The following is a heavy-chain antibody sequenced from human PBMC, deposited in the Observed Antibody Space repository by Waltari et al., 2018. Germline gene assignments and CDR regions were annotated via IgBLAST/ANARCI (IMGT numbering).Heavy chain of an antibody. V-gene: IGHV4-38-2*01. CDR2: FYHSGST. CDR3: ASHEDYYGSGDSYYYGMDV. D-gene: IGHD3-10*01. Sequence: QVQLQESGPGLVKPSETLSLTCAVSGYSISSGYYWGWIRQPPGKGLEWIGSFYHSGSTYYNPSPKSRGTISEDTSKNQLSLKVSSVTAADTAVYYCASHEDYYGSGDSYYYGMDVWGQGTTVTVSS. J-gene: IGHJ6*02. CDR1: GYSISSGYY.